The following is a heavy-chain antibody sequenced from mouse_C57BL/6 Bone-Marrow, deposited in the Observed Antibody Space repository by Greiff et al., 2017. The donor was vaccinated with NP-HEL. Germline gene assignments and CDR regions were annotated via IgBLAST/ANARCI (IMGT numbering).Heavy chain of an antibody. Sequence: SGPVLVKPGASVKMSCKASGYTFTDYYMSWVKQSHGKSLEWIGVINPYNGGTSYNQKFKGKATLTVDKSSSTAYMELNSLTSEDSAVYYCARGDGPRYAYWGQGTLVTVSA. J-gene: IGHJ3*01. D-gene: IGHD2-3*01. CDR2: INPYNGGT. CDR1: GYTFTDYY. CDR3: ARGDGPRYAY. V-gene: IGHV1-19*01.